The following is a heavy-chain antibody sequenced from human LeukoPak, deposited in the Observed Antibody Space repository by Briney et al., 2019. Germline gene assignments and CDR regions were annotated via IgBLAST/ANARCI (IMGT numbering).Heavy chain of an antibody. CDR3: ARDVAIAAETTRSYGMDV. CDR1: GGSISSYY. CDR2: IYTSGST. Sequence: SETLSLTCTVSGGSISSYYWSWIRQPAGKGLEWIGRIYTSGSTNYNPSLKSRVTMSVDTSKNQFSLKLSSVTAADTAVYYCARDVAIAAETTRSYGMDVWGQGTTVTVSS. V-gene: IGHV4-4*07. D-gene: IGHD6-25*01. J-gene: IGHJ6*02.